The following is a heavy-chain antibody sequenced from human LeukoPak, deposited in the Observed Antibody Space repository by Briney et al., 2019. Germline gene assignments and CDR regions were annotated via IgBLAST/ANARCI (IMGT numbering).Heavy chain of an antibody. Sequence: QASETLSLTCTVSGAFISTYYWNWIRQPPGKGLEWVGYIYYSGSTHYNPSLKSRVTISVDTSKNQFSLNLRSVTAADTAVYYCARGSAVAVDYWGQGTLVTVSS. V-gene: IGHV4-59*01. CDR2: IYYSGST. CDR3: ARGSAVAVDY. J-gene: IGHJ4*02. CDR1: GAFISTYY. D-gene: IGHD6-13*01.